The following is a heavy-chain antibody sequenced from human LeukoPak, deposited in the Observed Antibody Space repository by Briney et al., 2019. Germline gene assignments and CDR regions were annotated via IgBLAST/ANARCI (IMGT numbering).Heavy chain of an antibody. J-gene: IGHJ6*02. V-gene: IGHV1-46*01. CDR1: GYTFTSYY. D-gene: IGHD5/OR15-5a*01. CDR2: INPSGGST. Sequence: ASVKVSCKASGYTFTSYYMHWVRQAPGQGLEWMGIINPSGGSTSYAQKFQGRVTMTRDTSTSTVYMELSSLRSEDTAVYYCARDRVSTAASYYGMDVWGQGTTVTVSS. CDR3: ARDRVSTAASYYGMDV.